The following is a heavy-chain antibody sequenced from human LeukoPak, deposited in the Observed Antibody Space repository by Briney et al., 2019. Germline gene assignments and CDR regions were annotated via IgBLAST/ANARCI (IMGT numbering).Heavy chain of an antibody. CDR1: GYTVTNYD. CDR2: MNPKSGNT. CDR3: ARDQDIVVVVAALRQREMGGFDP. D-gene: IGHD2-15*01. J-gene: IGHJ5*02. Sequence: GASVKVSCKASGYTVTNYDINWVRQATGQGPEWMGWMNPKSGNTGYAQKFQGRVTMTRNTSISTAYMELSSLRSDDTAVYYCARDQDIVVVVAALRQREMGGFDPWGQGTLVTVSS. V-gene: IGHV1-8*01.